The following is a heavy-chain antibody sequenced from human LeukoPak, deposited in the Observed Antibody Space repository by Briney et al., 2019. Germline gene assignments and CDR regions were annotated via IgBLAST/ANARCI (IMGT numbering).Heavy chain of an antibody. CDR2: ISSSSSTI. CDR1: GFTFSSYS. D-gene: IGHD6-13*01. V-gene: IGHV3-48*02. J-gene: IGHJ4*02. Sequence: GGSLRLSCAASGFTFSSYSKNWVRQAPGKGLEWVSYISSSSSTIYYADSVKGRFTISRDNAKNSPYLQMNSLRDEDTAVYYCARDRGRSSSWYTLYYFDYWGQGTLVTVSS. CDR3: ARDRGRSSSWYTLYYFDY.